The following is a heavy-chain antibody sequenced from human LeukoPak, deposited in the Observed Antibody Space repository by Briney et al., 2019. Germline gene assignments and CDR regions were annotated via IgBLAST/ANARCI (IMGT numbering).Heavy chain of an antibody. Sequence: PSETLSLTCTVSGGSISGYYWSWIRQPPGKGLEWVGYIYYSGSTNYNPSLKSRVIISVDTSKNQFSLKLSSVTAADTAVYYCARVNYFDSSGYYYDDYWGQGTLVTVSA. V-gene: IGHV4-59*01. CDR1: GGSISGYY. CDR3: ARVNYFDSSGYYYDDY. CDR2: IYYSGST. J-gene: IGHJ4*02. D-gene: IGHD3-22*01.